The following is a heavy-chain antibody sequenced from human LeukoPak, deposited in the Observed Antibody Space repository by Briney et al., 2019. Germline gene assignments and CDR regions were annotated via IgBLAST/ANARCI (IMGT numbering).Heavy chain of an antibody. D-gene: IGHD2-2*01. CDR2: TYYSGST. CDR3: ARAQVVPAAINY. J-gene: IGHJ4*02. CDR1: GGSISSGGYY. V-gene: IGHV4-31*03. Sequence: SETLSLTCSVSGGSISSGGYYWSWIRQHPGKGLEWIGYTYYSGSTYYNPSLKSRVTISVDTSKNQFSMKLSSVTAADTAVYYCARAQVVPAAINYWGQGTLVTVSS.